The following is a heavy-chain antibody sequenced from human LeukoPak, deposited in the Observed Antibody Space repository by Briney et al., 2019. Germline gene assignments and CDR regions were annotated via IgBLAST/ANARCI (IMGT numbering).Heavy chain of an antibody. V-gene: IGHV4-38-2*02. CDR2: IYRSGSA. Sequence: PSETLSLTCTVSRYSISSGYHRAWIRQPPGKGLEWIGSIYRSGSAYYNPSLKSRVTISVDTTKNQFSLRVTSVTAADTAVYYCGRVDYILDYWGQGTLVTVSS. CDR3: GRVDYILDY. J-gene: IGHJ4*02. CDR1: RYSISSGYH. D-gene: IGHD4-11*01.